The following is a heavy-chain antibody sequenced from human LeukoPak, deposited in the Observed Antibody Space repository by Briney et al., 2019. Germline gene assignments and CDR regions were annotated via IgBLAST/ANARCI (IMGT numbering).Heavy chain of an antibody. CDR2: IIPIFGTA. CDR1: GGTFSSYA. V-gene: IGHV1-69*13. CDR3: AREVGIAARPVEASVVGQPKYGMDL. Sequence: ASVKVSCKASGGTFSSYAISWVRQAPGQGLEWMGGIIPIFGTANYAQKFQGRVTITADESTSTAYMELSSLRSEDTAVCYCAREVGIAARPVEASVVGQPKYGMDLWGQGTTVTVSS. D-gene: IGHD6-6*01. J-gene: IGHJ6*02.